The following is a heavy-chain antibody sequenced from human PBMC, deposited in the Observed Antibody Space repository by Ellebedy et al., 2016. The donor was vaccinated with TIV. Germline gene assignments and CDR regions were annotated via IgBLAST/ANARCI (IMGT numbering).Heavy chain of an antibody. CDR2: IKSITDDGTR. Sequence: GESLKISXAASGFTFSSYSMNWIRQAPGKGLEWVGRIKSITDDGTRDYAAPVKGRFTISRDDSKNTLFLQLNSLKTEDTAVYYCTTVGFFDWGQGTLVTVSS. CDR3: TTVGFFD. V-gene: IGHV3-15*01. CDR1: GFTFSSYS. D-gene: IGHD3-16*01. J-gene: IGHJ4*02.